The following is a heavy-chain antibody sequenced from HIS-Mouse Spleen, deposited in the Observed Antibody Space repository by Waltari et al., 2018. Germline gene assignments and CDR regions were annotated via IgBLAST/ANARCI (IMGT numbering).Heavy chain of an antibody. CDR2: IYYSGGT. J-gene: IGHJ2*01. Sequence: QLQLQESGPGLVKPSETLSLTCTVSGGSISSSSYYWGWIRQPPGKGLEGIGSIYYSGGTYHNPSLQSRVTISVETSKNQVYLKLSAVTAADTAVYYCAREIPYSSSWYDWYFDLWGRGTLVTVSS. CDR1: GGSISSSSYY. CDR3: AREIPYSSSWYDWYFDL. V-gene: IGHV4-39*07. D-gene: IGHD6-13*01.